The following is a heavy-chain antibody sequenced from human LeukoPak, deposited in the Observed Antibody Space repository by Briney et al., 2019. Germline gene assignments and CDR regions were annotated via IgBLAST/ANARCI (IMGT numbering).Heavy chain of an antibody. V-gene: IGHV3-30*18. CDR3: AKGRGIAAAGVNWFDP. J-gene: IGHJ5*02. Sequence: PGGSLRLSCVASGFAFSTYGMHWVRQAPGKGPEWVADIANDAKTTYYADSVKGRVTIYRDNSKNTLYQQMNRLRAEDTAVYYCAKGRGIAAAGVNWFDPWGQGTLVTVSS. CDR2: IANDAKTT. D-gene: IGHD6-13*01. CDR1: GFAFSTYG.